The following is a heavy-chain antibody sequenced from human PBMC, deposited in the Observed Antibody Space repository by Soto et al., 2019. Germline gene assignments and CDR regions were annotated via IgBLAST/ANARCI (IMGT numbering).Heavy chain of an antibody. CDR1: GGTFSSYA. J-gene: IGHJ5*02. CDR3: ASVTNYYDSSGYSS. V-gene: IGHV1-69*13. CDR2: IIPIFGTA. D-gene: IGHD3-22*01. Sequence: ASVKVSCKASGGTFSSYAISWVRQAHGQGLEWMGGIIPIFGTANYAQKFQGRVTITADESTSTTYMELSSLRSEDTAVYYCASVTNYYDSSGYSSWGQGTLVTVSS.